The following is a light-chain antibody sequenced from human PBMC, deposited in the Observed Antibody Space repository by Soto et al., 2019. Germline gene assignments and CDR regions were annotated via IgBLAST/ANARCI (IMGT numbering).Light chain of an antibody. J-gene: IGLJ1*01. Sequence: QSVLTQPPSASGTPGQRVIISCSGSSSNIGRNTVNWYQQFPGTAPKLLIYRSNQRPSGVPDRFSGSSSGTSASLAISGLQSEDEAEYYCATWDDSLMGYVFGTGTKLTVL. CDR2: RSN. V-gene: IGLV1-44*01. CDR3: ATWDDSLMGYV. CDR1: SSNIGRNT.